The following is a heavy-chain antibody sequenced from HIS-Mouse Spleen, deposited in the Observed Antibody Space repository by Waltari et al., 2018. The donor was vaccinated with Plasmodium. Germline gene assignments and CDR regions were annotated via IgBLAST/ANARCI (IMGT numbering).Heavy chain of an antibody. J-gene: IGHJ4*02. V-gene: IGHV4-34*01. Sequence: QVQLQQWGAGLLKPSETLSLTCAVYGGSFRGYYWSWIRQPPGKGLEWIGEINHSGITNDNPSLKSRVTISVDTSKNQFSLKLSSVTAADTAVYYCASLSTWGWGQGTLVTVSS. CDR3: ASLSTWG. CDR2: INHSGIT. D-gene: IGHD3-16*01. CDR1: GGSFRGYY.